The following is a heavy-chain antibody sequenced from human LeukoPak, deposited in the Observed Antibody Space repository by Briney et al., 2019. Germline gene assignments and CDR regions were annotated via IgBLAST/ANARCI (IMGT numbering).Heavy chain of an antibody. CDR1: GGTFSSSA. Sequence: ASVKVPCKTSGGTFSSSAITWVRQAPGQGLEWMGRIIPVLNITTYAQKFQGRVTITADTSSSTVYMELSSLRSEETAVYYCAKDQGLTAPPPYGLDVWGQGTTVIVSS. V-gene: IGHV1-69*04. J-gene: IGHJ6*02. CDR2: IIPVLNIT. D-gene: IGHD5-18*01. CDR3: AKDQGLTAPPPYGLDV.